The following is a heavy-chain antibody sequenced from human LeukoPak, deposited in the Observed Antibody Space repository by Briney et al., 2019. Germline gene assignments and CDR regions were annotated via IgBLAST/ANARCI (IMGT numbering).Heavy chain of an antibody. V-gene: IGHV4-34*01. D-gene: IGHD3-3*01. CDR2: INHSGST. J-gene: IGHJ4*02. CDR1: GGSFSGYY. CDR3: ARSMYDFWSGYPKYYFDY. Sequence: PSETLSLTCAVYGGSFSGYYWSWIHQPPGKGLEWIGEINHSGSTNYNPSLKSRVTISVDTSKNQFSLKLSSVTAADTAVYYCARSMYDFWSGYPKYYFDYWGQGTLVTVSS.